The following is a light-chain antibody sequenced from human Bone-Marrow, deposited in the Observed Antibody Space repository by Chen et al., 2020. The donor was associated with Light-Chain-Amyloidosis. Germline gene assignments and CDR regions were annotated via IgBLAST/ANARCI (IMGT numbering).Light chain of an antibody. V-gene: IGKV3-20*01. J-gene: IGKJ4*01. Sequence: EIVLTQSPGTLSLSPGEGANLSCRARQTISSNYLTWYQQKFGQAPRLLIYGSSSRATGIPDRFTGSGSGTDFTLTINRLEPEDFAMYYCQQYGTSPRTFGGGTKVEIK. CDR2: GSS. CDR3: QQYGTSPRT. CDR1: QTISSNY.